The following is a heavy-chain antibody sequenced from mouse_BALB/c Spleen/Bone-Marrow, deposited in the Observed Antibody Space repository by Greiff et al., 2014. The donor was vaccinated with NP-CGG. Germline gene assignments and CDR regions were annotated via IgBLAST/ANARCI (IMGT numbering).Heavy chain of an antibody. CDR3: ARDENYYGNYGTMDY. J-gene: IGHJ4*01. D-gene: IGHD2-1*01. CDR1: GFSLTSYG. V-gene: IGHV2-9*02. CDR2: IWAGGST. Sequence: VMLVEPGPGLVAPSQSLSITCTVSGFSLTSYGVHWVRQPPGKGLEWLGVIWAGGSTNYNSALMSRLSISKDSSKSQVFLKMNSLQTDDTAMYYCARDENYYGNYGTMDYWGRGTSVTVSS.